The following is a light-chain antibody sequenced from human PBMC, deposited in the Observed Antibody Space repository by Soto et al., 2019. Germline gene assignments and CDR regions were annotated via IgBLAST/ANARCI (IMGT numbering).Light chain of an antibody. CDR2: GAS. CDR3: QQYGSSPPWT. CDR1: QSVSSSY. V-gene: IGKV3-20*01. Sequence: IVLKQSPGTVSLSPGERATLSCRASQSVSSSYLAWYQQKPGQAPRLLIYGASSRATGIPDRFSGSGSGTDVTLTISRLQPEDFAFYYCQQYGSSPPWTFGQGTKVDI. J-gene: IGKJ1*01.